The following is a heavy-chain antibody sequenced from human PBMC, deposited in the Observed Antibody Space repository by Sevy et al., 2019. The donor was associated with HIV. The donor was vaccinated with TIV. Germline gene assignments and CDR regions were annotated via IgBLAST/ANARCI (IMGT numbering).Heavy chain of an antibody. CDR2: IYYSGST. J-gene: IGHJ4*02. Sequence: SETLSLTCTVSGGSISSYYWSWIRQPPGKGLEWIGYIYYSGSTNYNPSLKSRVTISVDTSKNQFSLKLSSVTATDTAVYYFARCRSGGSFNLFDYWGQGTLVTVSS. CDR3: ARCRSGGSFNLFDY. V-gene: IGHV4-59*01. CDR1: GGSISSYY. D-gene: IGHD2-15*01.